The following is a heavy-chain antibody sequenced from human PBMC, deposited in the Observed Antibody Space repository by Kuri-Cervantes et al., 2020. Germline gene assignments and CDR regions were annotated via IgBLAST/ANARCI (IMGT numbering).Heavy chain of an antibody. D-gene: IGHD1-26*01. Sequence: SETLSLTCTVSGASISSGDFYWSWIRQPPGKGLEWIGSVHYSGNTNNNPSLKSRVIISVDTSKNQFSLKLSSVTAADTAVYYCARPANSGSYYYWGQGTLVTVSS. V-gene: IGHV4-39*01. J-gene: IGHJ4*02. CDR1: GASISSGDFY. CDR3: ARPANSGSYYY. CDR2: VHYSGNT.